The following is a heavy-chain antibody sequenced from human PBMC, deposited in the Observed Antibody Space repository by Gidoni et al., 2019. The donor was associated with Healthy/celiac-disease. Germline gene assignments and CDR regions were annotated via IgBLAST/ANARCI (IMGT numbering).Heavy chain of an antibody. CDR3: ARDRDGDYFDY. J-gene: IGHJ4*02. D-gene: IGHD4-17*01. CDR2: IRSRSSYI. V-gene: IGHV3-21*01. Sequence: EVQLVESGGGLVKPGGSLRLSCAASGFTFSSYSMHWVRQAPGKGMEWVSSIRSRSSYIYYAESVKGRFTIARDNAKNSLYRKMNSRRAEDTAVYYCARDRDGDYFDYWGQGTLVTVSS. CDR1: GFTFSSYS.